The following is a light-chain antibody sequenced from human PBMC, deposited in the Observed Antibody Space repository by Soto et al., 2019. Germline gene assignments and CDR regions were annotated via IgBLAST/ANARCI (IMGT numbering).Light chain of an antibody. Sequence: IVMTQSPATVSVSPGERATLSCRASQSVTSTLAWYQQKPGQTPRLLIYDASTRATGIPARFSGSGSGAEFTLTITSLQPEDFATYSCQQTYSSPWTFGQGTKVDIK. CDR3: QQTYSSPWT. CDR2: DAS. V-gene: IGKV3-15*01. CDR1: QSVTST. J-gene: IGKJ1*01.